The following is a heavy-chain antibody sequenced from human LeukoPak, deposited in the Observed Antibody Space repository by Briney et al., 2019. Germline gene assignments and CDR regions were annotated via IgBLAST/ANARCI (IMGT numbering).Heavy chain of an antibody. CDR2: ISAYNGNT. CDR3: ARATTYYYDSSGYLFDY. D-gene: IGHD3-22*01. J-gene: IGHJ4*02. V-gene: IGHV1-18*01. CDR1: GYTFTSYG. Sequence: ASVKVSCKASGYTFTSYGISWVRQAPGQGLEWMGWISAYNGNTNYAQKLQGRVTMTTDTSTSTAYMGLRSLRSDDTAMYYCARATTYYYDSSGYLFDYWGQGTLVTVSS.